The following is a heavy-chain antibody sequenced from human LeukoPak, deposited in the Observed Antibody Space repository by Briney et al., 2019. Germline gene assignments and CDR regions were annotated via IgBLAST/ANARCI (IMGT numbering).Heavy chain of an antibody. CDR3: ARGPYSYDSSGAFDI. V-gene: IGHV4-61*02. Sequence: PSETLSLTCTVSGGSISSGSYYWSWIRQPAGKGLEWIGRFYTRGSTNYNPSLKSRVTISVDTSKNQFSLKLSSVTAADTAVYFCARGPYSYDSSGAFDIWGQGTMVTVSS. D-gene: IGHD3-22*01. CDR1: GGSISSGSYY. CDR2: FYTRGST. J-gene: IGHJ3*02.